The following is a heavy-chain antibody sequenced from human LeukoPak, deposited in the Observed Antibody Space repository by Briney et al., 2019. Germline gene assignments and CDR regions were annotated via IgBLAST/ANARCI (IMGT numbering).Heavy chain of an antibody. D-gene: IGHD3-16*01. Sequence: LGGSLRLSCAASGFSISSNYISWVRQAPGKGLEWVSVIYSGGSTFFADTVKGRFPISRDNSKNTMYLQMNILRAEDTAVCYCTRVGIMISFGGVYVFDIWGQGTMVTVSS. J-gene: IGHJ3*02. CDR2: IYSGGST. CDR3: TRVGIMISFGGVYVFDI. CDR1: GFSISSNY. V-gene: IGHV3-53*01.